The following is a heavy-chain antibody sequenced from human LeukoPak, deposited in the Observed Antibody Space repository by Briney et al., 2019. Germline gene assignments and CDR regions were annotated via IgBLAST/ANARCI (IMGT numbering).Heavy chain of an antibody. CDR3: AREYSSWFDY. CDR1: GFTFSSYW. Sequence: GGSLRLSCAASGFTFSSYWMHWVRQAPGKGLVWVSHINSDGRTTTYADSVRSRFTISRDNAKNTLYLQMNSLRAEDTAVYYCAREYSSWFDYWGQGTLVSVSS. D-gene: IGHD6-6*01. J-gene: IGHJ4*02. CDR2: INSDGRTT. V-gene: IGHV3-74*01.